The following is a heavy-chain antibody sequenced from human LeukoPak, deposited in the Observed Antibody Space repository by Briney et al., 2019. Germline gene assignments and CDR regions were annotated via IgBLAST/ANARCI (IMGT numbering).Heavy chain of an antibody. CDR2: ISAYNGNA. Sequence: ASVKVSCKASGYTFTSYGISWVRQAPGQGLEWMGWISAYNGNANYAQKLQGRVTMTTDTSTSTAYMELRSLRSDDTAVYYCAXXXYDSSGYYYDYWGQGTLVTVSS. CDR3: AXXXYDSSGYYYDY. J-gene: IGHJ4*02. CDR1: GYTFTSYG. V-gene: IGHV1-18*01. D-gene: IGHD3-22*01.